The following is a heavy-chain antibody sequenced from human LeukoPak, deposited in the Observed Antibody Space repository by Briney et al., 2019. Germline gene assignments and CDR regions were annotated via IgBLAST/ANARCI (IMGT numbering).Heavy chain of an antibody. D-gene: IGHD6-19*01. V-gene: IGHV3-48*02. Sequence: TGRFLRLSCAASGFTFSSYNMNWVRQAPGKGLEWISYISSSSNTIYYADSVKGRFTMSRDKANNSLFLQMNSLRDEDTAVYYCARDKSSGWYGVADYWGQGTLVTVSS. CDR1: GFTFSSYN. CDR2: ISSSSNTI. CDR3: ARDKSSGWYGVADY. J-gene: IGHJ4*02.